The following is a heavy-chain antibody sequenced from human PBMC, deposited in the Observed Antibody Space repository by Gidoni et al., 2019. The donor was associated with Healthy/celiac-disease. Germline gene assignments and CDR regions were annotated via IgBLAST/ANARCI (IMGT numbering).Heavy chain of an antibody. Sequence: EVQLLESGGGLVQPGGSLRLSCAASGFTFSSYAMSWVRQAPGRGLGWGSGIGGSGGSTCYADSVNGRFTISRDNSKNTLYLQMNGLRAEDTAVYYCAKDRPYYYGSGSSINWFDPWGQGTLVTVSS. CDR1: GFTFSSYA. J-gene: IGHJ5*02. CDR2: IGGSGGST. V-gene: IGHV3-23*01. CDR3: AKDRPYYYGSGSSINWFDP. D-gene: IGHD3-10*01.